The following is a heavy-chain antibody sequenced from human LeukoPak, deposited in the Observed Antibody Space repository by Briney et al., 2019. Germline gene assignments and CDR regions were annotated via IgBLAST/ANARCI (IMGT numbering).Heavy chain of an antibody. D-gene: IGHD2-15*01. CDR2: ISAYNGNT. Sequence: GASVKVSCKASGYTFTNYGISWVRQAPGQGLEWMGWISAYNGNTNYAQKLQGRVTMTTDTSTSTAYMEPRSLRSDDTAVDYCARILNYNYCSGGSCYSGPFDYWGQGTLVTVSS. J-gene: IGHJ4*02. CDR3: ARILNYNYCSGGSCYSGPFDY. CDR1: GYTFTNYG. V-gene: IGHV1-18*01.